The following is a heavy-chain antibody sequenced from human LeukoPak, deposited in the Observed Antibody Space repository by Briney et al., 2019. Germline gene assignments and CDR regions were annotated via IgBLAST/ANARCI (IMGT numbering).Heavy chain of an antibody. D-gene: IGHD6-19*01. J-gene: IGHJ5*01. V-gene: IGHV3-9*01. CDR2: ISWNSGSI. CDR3: AKGTPGYSSGWYDC. Sequence: PGRSLRLSCAASGFTFDDYAMHWVRQAPGKGLEWVSGISWNSGSIGYADSVKGRFTISRDNAKNSLYLQMNSLRAEDTALYYCAKGTPGYSSGWYDCWGQGTLVTVSS. CDR1: GFTFDDYA.